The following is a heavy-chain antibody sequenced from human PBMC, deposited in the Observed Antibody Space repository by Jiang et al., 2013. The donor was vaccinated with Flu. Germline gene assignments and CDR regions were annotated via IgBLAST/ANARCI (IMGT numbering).Heavy chain of an antibody. D-gene: IGHD3-10*01. Sequence: FTSYWISWVRQMPGKGLEWMGRIDPSDSYTNYSPSFQGHVTISADKSISTAYLQWSSLKASDTAMYYCARHGWSYGSGSYVVYWGQGTLVTVSS. V-gene: IGHV5-10-1*01. J-gene: IGHJ4*02. CDR1: FTSYW. CDR2: IDPSDSYT. CDR3: ARHGWSYGSGSYVVY.